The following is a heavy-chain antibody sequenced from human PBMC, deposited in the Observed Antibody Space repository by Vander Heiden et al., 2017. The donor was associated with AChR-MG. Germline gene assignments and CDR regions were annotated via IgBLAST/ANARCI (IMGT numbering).Heavy chain of an antibody. D-gene: IGHD2-8*02. CDR1: GFTFSSYG. CDR2: ISYDGSNK. CDR3: AKDSHCTGGVCYPRTRRQGIDY. J-gene: IGHJ4*02. V-gene: IGHV3-30*18. Sequence: QVQLVESGGGVVQPGRSLRLSCAASGFTFSSYGMHWVRQAPGKGLEWVAVISYDGSNKYYADSVKGRFTISRDNSKNTLYLQMNSLRAEDTAVYYCAKDSHCTGGVCYPRTRRQGIDYWGQGTLVTVSS.